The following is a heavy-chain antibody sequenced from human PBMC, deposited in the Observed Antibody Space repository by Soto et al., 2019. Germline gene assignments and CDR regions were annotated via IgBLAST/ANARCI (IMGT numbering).Heavy chain of an antibody. J-gene: IGHJ6*03. CDR2: INPNGGGT. CDR3: ARESGGATATLDYYYFYMDV. V-gene: IGHV1-2*02. Sequence: GASVKPCCKTRGDSFNDSYIHSAQQAPGQGLEWMGWINPNGGGTKYAQKFQGRVTVTRDTSIRTVYMELSSLRSGDTAVYYCARESGGATATLDYYYFYMDVWGKGTTVTVSS. CDR1: GDSFNDSY. D-gene: IGHD5-12*01.